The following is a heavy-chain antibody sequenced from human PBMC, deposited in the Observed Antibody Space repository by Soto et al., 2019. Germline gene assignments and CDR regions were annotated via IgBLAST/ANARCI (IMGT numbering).Heavy chain of an antibody. CDR1: GFAFNTYW. Sequence: GSLRLSCAASGFAFNTYWMHWVRQAPGKGLVWVSRINGDGSSTNYADSVKGRFTISRDNAKDTLYLQMNSLRGEDTAVYYCVRDRNWQLDDCWGQGTLVTVSS. V-gene: IGHV3-74*01. CDR3: VRDRNWQLDDC. D-gene: IGHD1-1*01. CDR2: INGDGSST. J-gene: IGHJ4*02.